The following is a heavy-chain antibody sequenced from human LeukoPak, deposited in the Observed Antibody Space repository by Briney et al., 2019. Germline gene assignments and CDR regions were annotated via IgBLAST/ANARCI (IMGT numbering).Heavy chain of an antibody. J-gene: IGHJ4*02. V-gene: IGHV3-21*01. CDR2: ISSSSSYI. CDR3: ARVLVDDSSGYHIDY. D-gene: IGHD3-22*01. Sequence: GGSLRLSCAASGFTFSSYSMNWVRQAPGKGLEWVSSISSSSSYIYYADSVKGRFTISRDNAKNSLYLQMNSLRAEDTAVYYRARVLVDDSSGYHIDYWGQGTLVTVSS. CDR1: GFTFSSYS.